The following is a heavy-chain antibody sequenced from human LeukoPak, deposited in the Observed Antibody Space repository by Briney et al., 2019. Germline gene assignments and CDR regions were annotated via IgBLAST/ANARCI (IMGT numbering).Heavy chain of an antibody. D-gene: IGHD4-17*01. CDR2: ISGSGGST. J-gene: IGHJ4*02. CDR1: GFTFSSYA. V-gene: IGHV3-23*01. Sequence: PGGSLRLSCAASGFTFSSYAMSWVRQAPGKGLEWVSAISGSGGSTYYADSVKGRFTISRDNSKNTLYLQMNGLTAEHTAVYYCAKRHDYGDSYFDYWGQGTLVTVSS. CDR3: AKRHDYGDSYFDY.